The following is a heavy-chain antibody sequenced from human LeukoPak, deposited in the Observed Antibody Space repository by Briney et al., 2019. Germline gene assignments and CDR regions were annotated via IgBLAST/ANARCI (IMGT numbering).Heavy chain of an antibody. Sequence: GESLKISCKGSGYSFIRYWIGWVRQMPGKGLEWMGIIYPGDSDTRYSPSFQGQVTISADKSITTAYLQWSSLKASDTAMYYCARIHGDYFDAFDIRGQGTMVTVSS. D-gene: IGHD4-17*01. J-gene: IGHJ3*02. CDR3: ARIHGDYFDAFDI. CDR2: IYPGDSDT. CDR1: GYSFIRYW. V-gene: IGHV5-51*01.